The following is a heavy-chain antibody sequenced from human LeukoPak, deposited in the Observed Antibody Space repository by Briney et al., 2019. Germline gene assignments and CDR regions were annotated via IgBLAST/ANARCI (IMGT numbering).Heavy chain of an antibody. CDR1: GYTFTSYG. J-gene: IGHJ6*03. Sequence: ASVTVSCKASGYTFTSYGLSWVRQAPGQCLERMGRITTYNGNTKYAQNFQGRVTMTTDTSTSTAYMELRSLRSDDTAVYYCARGIVPAARDYYYYYMDVWGKGTTVTVSS. CDR3: ARGIVPAARDYYYYYMDV. D-gene: IGHD2-2*01. V-gene: IGHV1-18*01. CDR2: ITTYNGNT.